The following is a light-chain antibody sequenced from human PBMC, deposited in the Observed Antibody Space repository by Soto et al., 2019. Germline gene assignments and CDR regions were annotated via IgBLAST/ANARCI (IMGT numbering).Light chain of an antibody. CDR1: QSISSSY. Sequence: EIVLTQSPGTLSLSPGEGGTLSCRASQSISSSYLAWYQQKPGQSPRLLIYASSSRATGIPDRFSGSGSGTDFTLTISRLEPEDFVVYYCQLYGGSHMFSFGQGTYLEIK. CDR2: ASS. CDR3: QLYGGSHMFS. J-gene: IGKJ2*01. V-gene: IGKV3-20*01.